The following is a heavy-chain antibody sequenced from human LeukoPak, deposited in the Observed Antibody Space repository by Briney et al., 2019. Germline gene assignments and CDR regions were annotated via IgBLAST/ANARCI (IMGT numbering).Heavy chain of an antibody. CDR3: ASYYESSR. J-gene: IGHJ4*02. Sequence: SETLSPTCTVSGYSISSDYYWGWIRQPPGKGLEWIGSIYHSGSTYYNPSLKSRVTISVDTSKNQFSLKLSSVTAADTAVYYRASYYESSRWGQGTLVTVSS. CDR1: GYSISSDYY. CDR2: IYHSGST. D-gene: IGHD3-16*01. V-gene: IGHV4-38-2*02.